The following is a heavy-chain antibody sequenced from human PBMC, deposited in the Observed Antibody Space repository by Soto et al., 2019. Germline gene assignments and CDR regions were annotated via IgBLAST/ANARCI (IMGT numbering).Heavy chain of an antibody. V-gene: IGHV3-23*01. CDR3: AKDRRAGGNSAFYFDF. CDR1: GFKFSNYA. Sequence: ASVKVSCAASGFKFSNYAMSWVRQAPGKGLEWVSLISATGGGTYYADSVKGRFTISRDNSHNTLYLQVHSLTAEDTAVYYCAKDRRAGGNSAFYFDFWGQGAQVTVSS. J-gene: IGHJ4*02. CDR2: ISATGGGT. D-gene: IGHD3-16*01.